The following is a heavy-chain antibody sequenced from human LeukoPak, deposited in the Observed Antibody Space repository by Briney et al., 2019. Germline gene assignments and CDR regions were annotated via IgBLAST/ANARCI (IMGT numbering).Heavy chain of an antibody. V-gene: IGHV1-2*02. CDR3: ARAAVVAATHYYMDV. Sequence: GASVKVSCTASGYTFTSYYLHWVRQAPGQGLEWMGGINPNSGGTNYAQKFQGRVTMTRDKSISTAYMELSRLRSDDTAVYYCARAAVVAATHYYMDVWGKGTTVTVSS. CDR2: INPNSGGT. CDR1: GYTFTSYY. J-gene: IGHJ6*03. D-gene: IGHD2-15*01.